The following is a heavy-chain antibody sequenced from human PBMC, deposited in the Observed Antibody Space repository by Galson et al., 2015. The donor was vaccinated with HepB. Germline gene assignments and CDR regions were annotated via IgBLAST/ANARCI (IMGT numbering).Heavy chain of an antibody. CDR2: ISYDGSTQ. D-gene: IGHD6-13*01. J-gene: IGHJ6*02. CDR3: AKDDPSSSWYYYYGMDV. V-gene: IGHV3-30*18. Sequence: SLRLSCAASGFSFRTNAIHWVRQAPGEGLEWVALISYDGSTQFYADSVKGRFTISRDNSINTLYLQMNNVRPGDTGVYYCAKDDPSSSWYYYYGMDVWGQGTTVTVSS. CDR1: GFSFRTNA.